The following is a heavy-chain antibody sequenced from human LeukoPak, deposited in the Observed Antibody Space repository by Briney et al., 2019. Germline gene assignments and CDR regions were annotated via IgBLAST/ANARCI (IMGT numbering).Heavy chain of an antibody. J-gene: IGHJ4*02. CDR2: IYSSGTT. CDR1: GNSISSGDNY. CDR3: ARDHTVATLEKT. D-gene: IGHD4-11*01. Sequence: SETLSLTCTVSGNSISSGDNYWSWIRQPAGKGLEWIGRIYSSGTTNYNPSLKSRVTISLDTSKNQVSLKLYAVTAADTAVYYCARDHTVATLEKTWGQGTLVTVSS. V-gene: IGHV4-61*02.